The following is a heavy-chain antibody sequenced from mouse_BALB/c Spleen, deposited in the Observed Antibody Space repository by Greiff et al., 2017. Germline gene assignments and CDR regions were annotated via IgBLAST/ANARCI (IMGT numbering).Heavy chain of an antibody. CDR3: ARNRIYYDYGEVLDY. Sequence: QVQMKQSGPGLVQPSQSLSISCTVSGFSLTSYGVHWVRQSPGKGLEWLGVIWSGGSTDYNAAFISRLSISKDNSKSQVIYKMNSRQTDDTTIYYYARNRIYYDYGEVLDYWGQGTTLTVSS. CDR2: IWSGGST. CDR1: GFSLTSYG. V-gene: IGHV2-4-1*01. J-gene: IGHJ2*01. D-gene: IGHD2-4*01.